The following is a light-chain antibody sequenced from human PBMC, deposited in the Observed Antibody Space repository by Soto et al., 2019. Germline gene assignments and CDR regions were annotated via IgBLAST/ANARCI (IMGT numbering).Light chain of an antibody. Sequence: EIVMTQSPATLSVSPGERASLSCRASQSVGSKLAWYQHKPGQAPRLLIYDASTRATGFPARFSGSGYGTEFTITIRSLRPEDFAVYYCQQYNNWPPFPFGPGTKVDIK. J-gene: IGKJ3*01. CDR3: QQYNNWPPFP. CDR2: DAS. V-gene: IGKV3-15*01. CDR1: QSVGSK.